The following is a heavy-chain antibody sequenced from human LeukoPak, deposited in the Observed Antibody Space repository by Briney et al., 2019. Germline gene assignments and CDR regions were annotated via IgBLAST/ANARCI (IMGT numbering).Heavy chain of an antibody. V-gene: IGHV1-46*01. Sequence: GSSVKVSCKASGYTVTSYYMHWVRQAPGQGLEWMGIINLSGGSTSYAQKFQGRVTMTRDTSTSTVYMELSSLRSEDTTVFCCAGYGPPLDYYFDDWGQGTLVTVSS. CDR1: GYTVTSYY. CDR3: AGYGPPLDYYFDD. CDR2: INLSGGST. J-gene: IGHJ4*02. D-gene: IGHD3-10*01.